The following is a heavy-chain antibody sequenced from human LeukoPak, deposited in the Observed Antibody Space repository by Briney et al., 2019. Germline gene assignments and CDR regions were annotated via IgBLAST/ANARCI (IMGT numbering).Heavy chain of an antibody. Sequence: GGSLRLSCAASGFTFSSYAMHWVRQAPGKGLEWVAVISYDGSNKYYADSVKGRFTISRENSKNTLYLQMNSLRAEDTAVYYCARDSVEVRGVIIPYYFDYWGQGTLVTVSS. D-gene: IGHD3-10*01. V-gene: IGHV3-30-3*01. CDR2: ISYDGSNK. J-gene: IGHJ4*02. CDR3: ARDSVEVRGVIIPYYFDY. CDR1: GFTFSSYA.